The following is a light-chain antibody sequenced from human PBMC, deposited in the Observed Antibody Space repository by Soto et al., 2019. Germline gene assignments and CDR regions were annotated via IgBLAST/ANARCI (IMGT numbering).Light chain of an antibody. CDR1: SSNIGSNS. CDR3: AAWDDSLSGNVV. Sequence: QSVLTQPPSASGTPGQRVTISCSGSSSNIGSNSVSWYQQLPGAAPKLLIYTNNQRPSGVPDRFSGSKSGTSASLAITGLQSDDEADYYCAAWDDSLSGNVVFGGGTKLTVL. CDR2: TNN. V-gene: IGLV1-44*01. J-gene: IGLJ2*01.